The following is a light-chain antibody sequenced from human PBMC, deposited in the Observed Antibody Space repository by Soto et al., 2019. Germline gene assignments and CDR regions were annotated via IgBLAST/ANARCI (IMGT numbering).Light chain of an antibody. Sequence: QSVLTQPPSASGTPGQRVTVSCSGRSSNIGNNYVFWYQHLPGTAPKLLIYRNDQRPSGVSARFSGSKSGTSASLAIRGLRSEDEADYYCAAWDDSLSGSYVFGPETKVTVL. J-gene: IGLJ1*01. CDR3: AAWDDSLSGSYV. V-gene: IGLV1-47*01. CDR1: SSNIGNNY. CDR2: RND.